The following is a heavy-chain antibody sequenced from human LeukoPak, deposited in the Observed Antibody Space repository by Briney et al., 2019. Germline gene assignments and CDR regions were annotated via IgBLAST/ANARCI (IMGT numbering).Heavy chain of an antibody. CDR3: ARSRHSYDSTGFPHY. D-gene: IGHD3-22*01. CDR1: GFNFDDYV. CDR2: IIWNGGSR. Sequence: PGGSLRLSCAASGFNFDDYVMSWVRQAPGKGLEWVSGIIWNGGSRGYADSVKGRFTISRDNARNSLYLQMNSLRAEDTALYYCARSRHSYDSTGFPHYWGQGTLVTVSS. J-gene: IGHJ4*02. V-gene: IGHV3-20*04.